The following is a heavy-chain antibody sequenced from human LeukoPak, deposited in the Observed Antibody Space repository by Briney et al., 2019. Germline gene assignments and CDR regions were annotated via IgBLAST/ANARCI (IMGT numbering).Heavy chain of an antibody. CDR3: AKPGYSSGWYDFDY. D-gene: IGHD6-19*01. J-gene: IGHJ4*02. CDR1: GFTFSSCA. CDR2: ISGGGGST. V-gene: IGHV3-23*01. Sequence: GGSLRLSCAASGFTFSSCALSWVRQAPGKGLEWVSAISGGGGSTYYADSVKGRFTISRDNSKNTLYLQMNSLRAEDTAVYYCAKPGYSSGWYDFDYWGQGTLVTVSS.